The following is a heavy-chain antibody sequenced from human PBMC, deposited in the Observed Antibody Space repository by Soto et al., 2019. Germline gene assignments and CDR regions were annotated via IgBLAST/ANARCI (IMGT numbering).Heavy chain of an antibody. Sequence: GGSLRLSCAASGFTFSSYAMSWVRQAPGKGLEWVSAISGSGGSTYYADSEKGRFTISRDNSKNTLYLQMDNLRAEDTAHYFCANGPVVGANYKYYDMDVWGRGTTVTVSS. CDR3: ANGPVVGANYKYYDMDV. CDR1: GFTFSSYA. V-gene: IGHV3-23*01. J-gene: IGHJ6*02. D-gene: IGHD1-26*01. CDR2: ISGSGGST.